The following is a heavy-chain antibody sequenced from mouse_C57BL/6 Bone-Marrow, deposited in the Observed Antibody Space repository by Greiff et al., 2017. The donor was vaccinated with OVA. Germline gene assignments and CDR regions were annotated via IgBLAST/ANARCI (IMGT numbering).Heavy chain of an antibody. V-gene: IGHV1-9*01. Sequence: QVQLKESGAELMKPGASVKLSCKATGYTFTGSWIEWVKQRPGHGLEWIGELLPGSGSTNYNEKFKGKATFTADTSSNTAYMQLSSLTTEDSAIYYCARERYYGSILYYAMDYWCQGTAVTVSS. CDR3: ARERYYGSILYYAMDY. D-gene: IGHD1-1*01. CDR1: GYTFTGSW. J-gene: IGHJ4*01. CDR2: LLPGSGST.